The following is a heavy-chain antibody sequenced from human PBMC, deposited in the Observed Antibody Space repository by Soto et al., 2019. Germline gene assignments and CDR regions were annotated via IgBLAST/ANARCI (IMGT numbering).Heavy chain of an antibody. Sequence: SETLSLTCTFSGGSISTYYWSWIRQPAGKGLEWIGRVYTSGGTNYNPSLKSRVTMSRDTSKRQFFLSLSSVTAADTAVYYCARGAAAGVDYGMDLWGQGTTVTVSS. CDR2: VYTSGGT. CDR1: GGSISTYY. J-gene: IGHJ6*02. V-gene: IGHV4-4*07. CDR3: ARGAAAGVDYGMDL. D-gene: IGHD6-13*01.